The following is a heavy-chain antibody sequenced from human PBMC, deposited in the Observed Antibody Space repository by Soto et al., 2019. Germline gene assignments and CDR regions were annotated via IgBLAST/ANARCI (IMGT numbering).Heavy chain of an antibody. CDR1: GCTFDDYA. D-gene: IGHD2-2*01. J-gene: IGHJ4*02. CDR3: AKDETPLGPAAPFDY. CDR2: ISWNSGSI. Sequence: PGGSLRLSCAASGCTFDDYAMHWVRQAPGKGLERVSGISWNSGSIGYADSVKGRFTISRDNAKNSLYLQMNSLRAEDTALYYCAKDETPLGPAAPFDYWGQGTLVTVSS. V-gene: IGHV3-9*01.